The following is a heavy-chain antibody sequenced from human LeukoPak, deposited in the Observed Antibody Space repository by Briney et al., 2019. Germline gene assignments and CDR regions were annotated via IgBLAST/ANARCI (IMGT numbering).Heavy chain of an antibody. CDR1: GGSISSYY. D-gene: IGHD5-24*01. Sequence: SETLSLTCTVSGGSISSYYWSWIRQPPGKGLEWIGYIYYSGSTNYNPSLKSRVTISVDTSKNQFSLKLSSVTAADTAVYYCARVLQFLNWFDPWGQGTLVTVSS. J-gene: IGHJ5*02. CDR2: IYYSGST. CDR3: ARVLQFLNWFDP. V-gene: IGHV4-59*01.